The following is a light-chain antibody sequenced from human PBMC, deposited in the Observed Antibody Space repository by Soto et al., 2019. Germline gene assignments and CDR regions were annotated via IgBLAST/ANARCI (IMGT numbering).Light chain of an antibody. J-gene: IGKJ1*01. CDR2: GAS. CDR1: QSVSNYY. Sequence: EIVLTQSPGTLYLSPGERATLSCRASQSVSNYYLAWYQHKPGQAPRLLIYGASNRATCIPDRFSGSGCGTYFALTISRLEPEDFAVYYCQQDGSSRTFGQGTKVEIK. V-gene: IGKV3-20*01. CDR3: QQDGSSRT.